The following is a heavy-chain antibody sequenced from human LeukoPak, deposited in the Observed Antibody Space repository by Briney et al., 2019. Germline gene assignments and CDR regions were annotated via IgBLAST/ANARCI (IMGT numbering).Heavy chain of an antibody. CDR1: GFTVTNNY. Sequence: GGSLRLSCAAPGFTVTNNYMSWVRQAPGKGLEWVSVIYSGGNTYYADSVKGRFTISRDNSKNTLYLQMNSLRAEDTAVYYCARDQMIGTFDIWGQGTMVTVSS. V-gene: IGHV3-66*01. CDR3: ARDQMIGTFDI. J-gene: IGHJ3*02. D-gene: IGHD3-16*01. CDR2: IYSGGNT.